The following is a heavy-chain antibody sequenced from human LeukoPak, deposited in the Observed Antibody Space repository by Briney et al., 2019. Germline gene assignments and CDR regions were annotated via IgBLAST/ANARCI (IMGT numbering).Heavy chain of an antibody. CDR1: GFTFSSYE. J-gene: IGHJ3*02. D-gene: IGHD2-21*02. CDR2: ISSSGSTI. V-gene: IGHV3-48*03. Sequence: PGGSLRLSCAASGFTFSSYEMNWVRQAPGKGLEWVSYISSSGSTIYYADSVKGRFTISRDNAKNSLYLQMNSLRDEDTAVYYCARDRYCGGDCYSNAFDIWGQGTMVTVSS. CDR3: ARDRYCGGDCYSNAFDI.